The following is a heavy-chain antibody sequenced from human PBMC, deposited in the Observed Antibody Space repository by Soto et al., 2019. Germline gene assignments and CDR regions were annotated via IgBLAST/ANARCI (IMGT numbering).Heavy chain of an antibody. V-gene: IGHV3-30*18. D-gene: IGHD6-13*01. CDR3: AKDAIAAAGASVFGWYFDL. J-gene: IGHJ2*01. CDR1: GFTFSSYG. CDR2: ISYDGSNK. Sequence: QVQLVESGGGVVQPGRSLRLSCAASGFTFSSYGMHWVRQAPGKGLEWVAVISYDGSNKYYADSVKGRFTNSRDNSKNTLYLHMNSLRAEDTAVYYCAKDAIAAAGASVFGWYFDLWGRGTLVTVSS.